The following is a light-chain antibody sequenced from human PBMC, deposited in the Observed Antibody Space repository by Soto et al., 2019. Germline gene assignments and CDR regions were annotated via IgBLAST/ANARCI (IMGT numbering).Light chain of an antibody. CDR2: LNSDGSH. CDR1: SGHSSYA. V-gene: IGLV4-69*01. CDR3: QTWGSGIRV. J-gene: IGLJ2*01. Sequence: QSVLTQSPSASASLGASVKLTCTLSSGHSSYAIAWHQQQPEKGPRYLMKLNSDGSHNKGDGIPDRFSGSSSRAERYLTISGLQSEDEADYYCQTWGSGIRVFGGGTKLTVL.